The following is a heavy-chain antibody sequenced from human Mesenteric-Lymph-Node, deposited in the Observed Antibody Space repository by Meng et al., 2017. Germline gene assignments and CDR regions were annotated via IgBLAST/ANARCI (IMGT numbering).Heavy chain of an antibody. D-gene: IGHD3-9*01. Sequence: SVKVSCKASGYTFTSYGISWVRQAPGQGLEWMGRIIPILGIANYAQKFQGRVTITADKSTSTAYMELSSLRSEDTAVYYCASAGSARAYDLFDYWGQGTLVTVSS. J-gene: IGHJ4*02. CDR2: IIPILGIA. V-gene: IGHV1-69*04. CDR1: GYTFTSYG. CDR3: ASAGSARAYDLFDY.